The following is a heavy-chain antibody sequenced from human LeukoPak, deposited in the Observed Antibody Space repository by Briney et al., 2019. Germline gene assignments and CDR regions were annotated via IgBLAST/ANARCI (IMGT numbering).Heavy chain of an antibody. CDR1: GFTFSSYS. V-gene: IGHV3-21*01. D-gene: IGHD3-10*01. Sequence: GGSLRLSCAASGFTFSSYSMNWVRQAPGKGLEWVSSISSSSSYIYYADSVKGRFTISRDNAKNSLYLQMNSLRAEDTAVYYCARDLSDYYGSGSPDYYMDVWGKGTTVTVSS. CDR2: ISSSSSYI. CDR3: ARDLSDYYGSGSPDYYMDV. J-gene: IGHJ6*03.